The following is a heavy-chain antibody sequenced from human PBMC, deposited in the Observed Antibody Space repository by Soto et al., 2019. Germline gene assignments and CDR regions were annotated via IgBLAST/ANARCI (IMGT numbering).Heavy chain of an antibody. Sequence: GGSLRLSCAASGFTVSSNYMSWVRQAPGKGLEWVSVIYSGSSTYYADSVKGRFTISRDNSKNTLYLQMNSLRAQDTAVYYCARDVMPDSSSSIWGQGTLVTVSS. CDR3: ARDVMPDSSSSI. J-gene: IGHJ4*02. CDR1: GFTVSSNY. V-gene: IGHV3-66*01. CDR2: IYSGSST. D-gene: IGHD6-6*01.